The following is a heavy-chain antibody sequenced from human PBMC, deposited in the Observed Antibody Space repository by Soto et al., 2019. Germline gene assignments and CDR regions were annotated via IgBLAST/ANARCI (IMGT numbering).Heavy chain of an antibody. CDR2: INHSGST. CDR3: ARALGYCSSTCSQPPHPNCFHS. Sequence: SETLSLTCAVYGGSFSGYYWSWIRQPPGKGLEWIGEINHSGSTNYNPSLKSRVTISVDTSKNQFSLKLSSVTAADTAVYCCARALGYCSSTCSQPPHPNCFHSSGKATLVTLSS. J-gene: IGHJ5*01. D-gene: IGHD2-2*01. V-gene: IGHV4-34*01. CDR1: GGSFSGYY.